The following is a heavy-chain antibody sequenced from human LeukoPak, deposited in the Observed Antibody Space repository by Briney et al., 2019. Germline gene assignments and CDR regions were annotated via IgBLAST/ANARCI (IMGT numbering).Heavy chain of an antibody. CDR1: GGSISSSSYY. CDR2: IYYSGTT. CDR3: ARRDKGRPSPTDY. D-gene: IGHD2-2*01. Sequence: SETLSLTCTVSGGSISSSSYYWGWIRQPPGKGLEWIGSIYYSGTTYYHPSLKRQLTISVDTSKNQFSLKLSSVTAADTAVYYCARRDKGRPSPTDYWGQGTLVTVSS. V-gene: IGHV4-39*01. J-gene: IGHJ4*02.